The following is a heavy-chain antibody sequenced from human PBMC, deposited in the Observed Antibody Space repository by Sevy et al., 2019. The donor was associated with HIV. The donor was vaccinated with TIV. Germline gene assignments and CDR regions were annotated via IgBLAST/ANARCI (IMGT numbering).Heavy chain of an antibody. CDR2: IIPIFGTA. V-gene: IGHV1-69*13. CDR1: GGTFSSYA. Sequence: PSVKVSCKASGGTFSSYAISWVRQAPGQGLEWMGGIIPIFGTANYAQKFQGRVTITADESTSTAYMELSSLRSEDTAVYYWARVESNWFDPWGQGTLVTVSS. CDR3: ARVESNWFDP. J-gene: IGHJ5*02.